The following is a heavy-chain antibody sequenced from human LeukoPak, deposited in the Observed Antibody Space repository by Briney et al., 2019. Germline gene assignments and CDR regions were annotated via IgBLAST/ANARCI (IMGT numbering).Heavy chain of an antibody. J-gene: IGHJ4*02. Sequence: GGSLRLSCAASGFTLSSYWMSRVRQAPGKGLEWVANIKQDGSEKYYVDSVKGRFTISRDNAKNSLYLQMNSLRAEDTAVYYCATPASGTWHFDYWGQGTLVTVSS. CDR2: IKQDGSEK. CDR1: GFTLSSYW. V-gene: IGHV3-7*01. D-gene: IGHD6-13*01. CDR3: ATPASGTWHFDY.